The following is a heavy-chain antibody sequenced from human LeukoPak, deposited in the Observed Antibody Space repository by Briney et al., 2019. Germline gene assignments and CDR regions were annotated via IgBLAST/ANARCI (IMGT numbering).Heavy chain of an antibody. Sequence: GGSLRLSCAASGFTFSNYWMIWVRQAPGKELEWVGNIKQDGSEKRYADSVRGRFSISRDNAQTSLYLQMNSLRAEDTAVYYCARASDPWLQLTWGQGTLVTVSS. CDR2: IKQDGSEK. V-gene: IGHV3-7*05. D-gene: IGHD5-24*01. CDR1: GFTFSNYW. J-gene: IGHJ5*02. CDR3: ARASDPWLQLT.